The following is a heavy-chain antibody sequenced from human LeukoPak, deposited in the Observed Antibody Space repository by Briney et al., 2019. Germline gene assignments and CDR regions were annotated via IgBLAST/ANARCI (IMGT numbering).Heavy chain of an antibody. CDR2: IYPGDSDT. J-gene: IGHJ5*02. D-gene: IGHD3-22*01. CDR1: GYSFTSYW. V-gene: IGHV5-51*01. CDR3: ARHRTTYYYDSSGSNWFDP. Sequence: GESLKISCKGSGYSFTSYWIGWVRQMPGKGLDWMGIIYPGDSDTRYSPSFQGQVTISADKSISTAYLQWSSLKASDTAMYYCARHRTTYYYDSSGSNWFDPWGQGTLVTVSS.